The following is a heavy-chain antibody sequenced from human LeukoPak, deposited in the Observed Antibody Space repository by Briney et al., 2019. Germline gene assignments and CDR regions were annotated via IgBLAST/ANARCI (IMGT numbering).Heavy chain of an antibody. Sequence: SETLFLTCAVYGXXXSGYXXSWIRXXXXXXXEWIGEINHSGSTNYNPSLKSRVTISVDTSKNQFSLKLSSVTAADTAVYYCARALVVPIFDYWGQGTLVTVSS. V-gene: IGHV4-34*01. CDR2: INHSGST. J-gene: IGHJ4*02. CDR1: GXXXSGYX. D-gene: IGHD2-15*01. CDR3: ARALVVPIFDY.